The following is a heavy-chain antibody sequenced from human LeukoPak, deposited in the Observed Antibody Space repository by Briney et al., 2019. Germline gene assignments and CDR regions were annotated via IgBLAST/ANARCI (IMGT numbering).Heavy chain of an antibody. D-gene: IGHD2-2*01. Sequence: PGGSLRLSCAASGFTFSSYAMHWVRQAPGKGLEWVAVISYDGSNKYYADSVKGRFTISRDNSKNTLYLQMNSLRAEDTAVYYCARDRTPSSWGYCSSTSCSNWFDPWGQGTLVTVSS. CDR1: GFTFSSYA. V-gene: IGHV3-30-3*01. J-gene: IGHJ5*02. CDR2: ISYDGSNK. CDR3: ARDRTPSSWGYCSSTSCSNWFDP.